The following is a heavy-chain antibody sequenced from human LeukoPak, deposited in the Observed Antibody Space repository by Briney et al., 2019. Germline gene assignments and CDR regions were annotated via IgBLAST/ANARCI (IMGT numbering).Heavy chain of an antibody. V-gene: IGHV4-59*01. Sequence: SEALSLTCTVSGGSISSYYWSWIRQPPGKGLEWIGYIYYSGSTNYNPSLKSRVTISVDTSKNQFSLKLSSVTAADTAVYYCARGYSSSDYWGQGTLVTVSS. CDR2: IYYSGST. D-gene: IGHD6-6*01. CDR3: ARGYSSSDY. CDR1: GGSISSYY. J-gene: IGHJ4*02.